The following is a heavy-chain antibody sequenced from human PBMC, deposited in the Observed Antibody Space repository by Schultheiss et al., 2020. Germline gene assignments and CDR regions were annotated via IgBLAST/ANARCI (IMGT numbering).Heavy chain of an antibody. Sequence: GGSLRLSCAASGFTFSSYAMSWVRQAPGKVLEWVSAISGSGGSTYYADSVKGRFTISRDNSKNTLYLQMNSLRAEDTAVYYCAKDVSTGNYYYGSGSYYSPFYIDYWGQGTLVTVSS. CDR3: AKDVSTGNYYYGSGSYYSPFYIDY. D-gene: IGHD3-10*01. J-gene: IGHJ4*02. V-gene: IGHV3-23*01. CDR1: GFTFSSYA. CDR2: ISGSGGST.